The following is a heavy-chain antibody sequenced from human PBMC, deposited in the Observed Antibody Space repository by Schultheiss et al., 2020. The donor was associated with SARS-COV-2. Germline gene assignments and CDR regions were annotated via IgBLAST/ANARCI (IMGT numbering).Heavy chain of an antibody. CDR2: INPNSGGT. CDR1: GYTFTGYY. J-gene: IGHJ4*02. CDR3: ARVAYCGGDCYSDFDY. D-gene: IGHD2-21*02. Sequence: ASVKVSCKASGYTFTGYYMHWVRQAPGQGLEWMGWINPNSGGTNYAQKFQGRVTMTRDTSISTAYMELSRLRSDDTAVYYCARVAYCGGDCYSDFDYWGQGTLVTGSS. V-gene: IGHV1-2*02.